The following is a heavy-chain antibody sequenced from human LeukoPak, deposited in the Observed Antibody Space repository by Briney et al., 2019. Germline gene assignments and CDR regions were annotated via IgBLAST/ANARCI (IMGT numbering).Heavy chain of an antibody. D-gene: IGHD5-18*01. CDR3: AIRRGYTYGDDY. Sequence: GGSLRLSCAASGLTFSSYWMLWVRQAPGKGLVRVSRLHSDGSSTAYADSVKGRFTISRDNAKNTLYLQMNTLRAEDTAVYYCAIRRGYTYGDDYWGQGTLVTVSS. CDR2: LHSDGSST. J-gene: IGHJ4*02. CDR1: GLTFSSYW. V-gene: IGHV3-74*03.